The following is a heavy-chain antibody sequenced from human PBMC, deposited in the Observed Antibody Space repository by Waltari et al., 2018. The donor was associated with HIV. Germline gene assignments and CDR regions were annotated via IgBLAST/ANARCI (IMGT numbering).Heavy chain of an antibody. Sequence: QVQVVQSGAEVKKPGASVKVSCKASGHTFSSHYMHWVRQAPGQGLEWMGIINPSGGSTSYAQKFQGRVTMTRDTSTSTVYMELSSLRSEDTAVYYCARASISPRWFGSPGDYWGQGTLVTVSS. J-gene: IGHJ4*02. CDR2: INPSGGST. CDR1: GHTFSSHY. D-gene: IGHD3-10*01. V-gene: IGHV1-46*01. CDR3: ARASISPRWFGSPGDY.